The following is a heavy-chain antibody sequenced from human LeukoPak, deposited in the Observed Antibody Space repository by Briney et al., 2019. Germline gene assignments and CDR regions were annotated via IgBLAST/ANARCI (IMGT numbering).Heavy chain of an antibody. CDR2: MNPNSGNT. J-gene: IGHJ5*02. Sequence: ASVKVSCKASGYTFTSYDINWVRQATGQGLEWMGWMNPNSGNTGYAQKFQGRVTMTRNTSISTAYMELSSLRSEDTAVYYYARGVVVPAARSRFDPWGQGTLVTVSS. D-gene: IGHD2-2*01. CDR3: ARGVVVPAARSRFDP. CDR1: GYTFTSYD. V-gene: IGHV1-8*01.